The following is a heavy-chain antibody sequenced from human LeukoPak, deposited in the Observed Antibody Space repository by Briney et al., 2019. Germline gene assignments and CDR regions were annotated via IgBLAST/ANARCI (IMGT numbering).Heavy chain of an antibody. CDR3: ARVHDGGYFDY. V-gene: IGHV4-39*07. D-gene: IGHD3-16*01. CDR1: GGSISSSSYY. J-gene: IGHJ4*02. Sequence: SSETLSLTCTVSGGSISSSSYYWGWIRQPPGKGLEWIGSIYYSGSTYYDPSLKGRVTISVDTSKNQFSLKLSSVTAADTAVYYCARVHDGGYFDYWGQGTLVTVSS. CDR2: IYYSGST.